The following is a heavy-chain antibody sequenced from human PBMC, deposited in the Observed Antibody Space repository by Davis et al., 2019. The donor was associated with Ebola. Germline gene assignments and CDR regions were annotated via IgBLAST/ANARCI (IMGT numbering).Heavy chain of an antibody. CDR2: ISYDGSNK. V-gene: IGHV3-30-3*01. CDR1: GFTFSSYA. J-gene: IGHJ6*02. D-gene: IGHD5-18*01. Sequence: PGGSLRLSCAASGFTFSSYAMHWVRQAPGKGLEWVAVISYDGSNKYYADSVKGRFTISRDNSKNTLYLQMNSLRAEDTAVYYCARAGYSYAKSPSYYYYYGMDVWGQGTTVTVSS. CDR3: ARAGYSYAKSPSYYYYYGMDV.